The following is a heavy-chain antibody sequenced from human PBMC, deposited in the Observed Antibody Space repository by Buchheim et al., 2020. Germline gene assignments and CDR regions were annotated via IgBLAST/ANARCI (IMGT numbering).Heavy chain of an antibody. CDR2: IKQDGSEK. D-gene: IGHD3-10*01. Sequence: EVQLVESGGGLVQPGGSLRLSCAASGFTFSPYWMSWVRQAPGKGLEWVANIKQDGSEKYYVGSVKGRFTISRDNAKNSLYLQMNSLRAEDTAVYYCAREGYYGSGSPFDYWGQGTL. V-gene: IGHV3-7*03. CDR1: GFTFSPYW. CDR3: AREGYYGSGSPFDY. J-gene: IGHJ4*02.